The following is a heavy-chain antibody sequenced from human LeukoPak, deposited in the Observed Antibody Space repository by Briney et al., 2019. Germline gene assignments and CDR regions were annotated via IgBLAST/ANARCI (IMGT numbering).Heavy chain of an antibody. CDR3: ARGSIAARPSRYYYMDV. CDR2: FDPEDGET. Sequence: GASVKVSCKVSGYTLTELSIHWVRQAPGKGLEWMGGFDPEDGETIYAQKFQGRVTMTEDTSTDTAYMELSSLRSEDMAVYYSARGSIAARPSRYYYMDVWGKGTTVTVPS. CDR1: GYTLTELS. V-gene: IGHV1-24*01. D-gene: IGHD6-6*01. J-gene: IGHJ6*03.